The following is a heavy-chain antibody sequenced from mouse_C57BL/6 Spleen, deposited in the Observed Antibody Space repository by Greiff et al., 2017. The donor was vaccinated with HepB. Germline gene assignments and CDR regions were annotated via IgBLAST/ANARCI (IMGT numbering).Heavy chain of an antibody. J-gene: IGHJ2*01. CDR1: GFTFSSYG. CDR2: ISSGGSYT. V-gene: IGHV5-6*02. CDR3: ARTWRGLYYFDY. Sequence: EVKLVESGGDLVKPGGSLKLSCAASGFTFSSYGMSWVRQTPDKRLEWVATISSGGSYTYYPDSVKGRFTISRDNAKNTLYLQMSSLKSEDTAMYYCARTWRGLYYFDYWGQGTTLTVSS.